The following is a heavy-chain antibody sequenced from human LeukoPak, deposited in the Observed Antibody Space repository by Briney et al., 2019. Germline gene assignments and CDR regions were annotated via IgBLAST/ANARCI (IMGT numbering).Heavy chain of an antibody. Sequence: SETLSLTCTVSGGSVSSGSYYWSWVRQPPGKGLEWIGYIYYSGSTNYNPSLKSRVTISVDTSKNQFSLKLSSVTAADTAVYCCARTTYPDCYMDVWGKGTTVTVSS. CDR1: GGSVSSGSYY. J-gene: IGHJ6*03. D-gene: IGHD1-1*01. V-gene: IGHV4-61*01. CDR3: ARTTYPDCYMDV. CDR2: IYYSGST.